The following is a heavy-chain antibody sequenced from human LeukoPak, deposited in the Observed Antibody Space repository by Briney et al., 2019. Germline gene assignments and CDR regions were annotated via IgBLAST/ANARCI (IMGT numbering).Heavy chain of an antibody. J-gene: IGHJ4*02. CDR2: AWYDGSKE. CDR3: ARGYCSGGSCAYFDY. V-gene: IGHV3-33*01. Sequence: GGSLRLSCAASGFTFSTYGMHWVRQAPGKGLEWVAAAWYDGSKEYYADSVKGRFTISRDNSKNTLDLQMNSLRAEDTAVYYCARGYCSGGSCAYFDYWGQGTLVTVSS. D-gene: IGHD2-15*01. CDR1: GFTFSTYG.